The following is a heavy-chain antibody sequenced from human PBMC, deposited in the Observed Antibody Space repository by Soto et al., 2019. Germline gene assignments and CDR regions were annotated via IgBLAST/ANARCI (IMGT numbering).Heavy chain of an antibody. D-gene: IGHD3-22*01. Sequence: PVGSLRLSCASSGFTFSSYWMHLVRQAPGKGLVWVSRINSDGSSTSYADSVKGRFTISRDNAKNTLYLQMNSLRAEDTAVYYCARDIDYYYDSSGYYTYYYYGMDVWGQGTTVTVSS. CDR1: GFTFSSYW. V-gene: IGHV3-74*01. CDR2: INSDGSST. CDR3: ARDIDYYYDSSGYYTYYYYGMDV. J-gene: IGHJ6*02.